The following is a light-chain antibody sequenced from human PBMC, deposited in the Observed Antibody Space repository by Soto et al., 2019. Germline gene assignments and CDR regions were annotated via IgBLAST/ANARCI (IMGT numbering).Light chain of an antibody. CDR2: EVS. J-gene: IGLJ2*01. CDR3: SSFSSNTREV. Sequence: QSALTQPASVSGSPGQSITISCTGTSSDVGGYSYVSWYQQHPGKTPKLLIYEVSNRPSGVSHRFSGYKSSNSASLTISGRQTEYEADYCFSSFSSNTREVFGGGTKLTDL. V-gene: IGLV2-14*01. CDR1: SSDVGGYSY.